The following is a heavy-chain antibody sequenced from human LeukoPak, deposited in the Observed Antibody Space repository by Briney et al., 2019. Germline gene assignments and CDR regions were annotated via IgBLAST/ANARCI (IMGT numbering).Heavy chain of an antibody. CDR2: INAGNGNT. Sequence: ASVKVSCKASGHTFTNYAMHWVRQAPGQRLEWMGWINAGNGNTKYSQKFQGRVTITRDTSASRAYMELTSLTSEDTAVYYCATAMVRGLILEWGQGTLVTVSS. J-gene: IGHJ4*02. CDR3: ATAMVRGLILE. CDR1: GHTFTNYA. D-gene: IGHD3-10*01. V-gene: IGHV1-3*01.